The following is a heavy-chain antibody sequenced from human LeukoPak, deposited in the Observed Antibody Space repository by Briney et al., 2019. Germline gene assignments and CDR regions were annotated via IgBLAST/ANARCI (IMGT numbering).Heavy chain of an antibody. V-gene: IGHV4-59*08. Sequence: SGTLSLTCTVSGGSISSYYWSWIRQPPGKGLEWIGYIYYSGSTNYNPSLKSRVTISVDTSKNQFSLKLSSVTAADTAVYYCARHCYGSGSLDYWGQGTLVTVSS. J-gene: IGHJ4*02. CDR3: ARHCYGSGSLDY. D-gene: IGHD3-10*01. CDR1: GGSISSYY. CDR2: IYYSGST.